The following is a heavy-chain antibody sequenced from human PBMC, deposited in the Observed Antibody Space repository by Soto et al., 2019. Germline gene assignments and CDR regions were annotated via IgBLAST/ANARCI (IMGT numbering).Heavy chain of an antibody. CDR2: IYYSGST. CDR1: GGSISSGGYY. D-gene: IGHD6-13*01. Sequence: SETLSLTCTVSGGSISSGGYYWSWIRQHPGKGLEWIGYIYYSGSTYYNPSLKSRVTISVDTSKNQLSLKLSSVTAADTAVYYCAREAVAAAGEGVYGMDVWGQGTTVTVSS. J-gene: IGHJ6*02. CDR3: AREAVAAAGEGVYGMDV. V-gene: IGHV4-31*03.